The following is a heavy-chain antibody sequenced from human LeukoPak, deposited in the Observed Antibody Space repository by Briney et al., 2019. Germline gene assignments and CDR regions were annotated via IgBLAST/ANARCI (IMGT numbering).Heavy chain of an antibody. CDR1: GFTFTSYA. V-gene: IGHV3-23*01. CDR3: AGIPPLSVAGTKRYFDS. CDR2: ISGSGGNT. D-gene: IGHD6-19*01. Sequence: GGSLRLSCAASGFTFTSYAMAWVRQAPGKGLEWVSAISGSGGNTFYADSVKGRFTISRDNSKNTLYLQMHSLRPEDTAVYFCAGIPPLSVAGTKRYFDSWGQGTLVTVSS. J-gene: IGHJ4*02.